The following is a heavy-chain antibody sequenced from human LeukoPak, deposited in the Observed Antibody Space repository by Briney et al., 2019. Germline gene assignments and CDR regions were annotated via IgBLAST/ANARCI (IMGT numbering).Heavy chain of an antibody. CDR1: GGSISSHY. D-gene: IGHD2-15*01. Sequence: PSETLSLTCTVSGGSISSHYWSWIRQPPGKGLEWIGYIYYSGSTNYNPSLKSRVTISVDTSKNQFSLKLSSVTAADTAVYYCARGYCSGGSCYSPGRGANWFDPWGQGTLVTVSS. CDR2: IYYSGST. CDR3: ARGYCSGGSCYSPGRGANWFDP. J-gene: IGHJ5*02. V-gene: IGHV4-59*11.